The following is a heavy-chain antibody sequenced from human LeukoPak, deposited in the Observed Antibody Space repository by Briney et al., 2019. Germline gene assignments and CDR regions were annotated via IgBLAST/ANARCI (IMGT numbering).Heavy chain of an antibody. J-gene: IGHJ1*01. CDR2: ISYDGSNK. V-gene: IGHV3-30*04. CDR3: ARDLPGITVAGATEH. CDR1: GFTFSSYV. Sequence: GGSLRLSCAASGFTFSSYVMHWVRQAPGKGLEWVAVISYDGSNKYYADSVKGRFTISRDNSKNTLYLQMNSLGAEDTAVYYCARDLPGITVAGATEHWGQGTLVTVSS. D-gene: IGHD6-19*01.